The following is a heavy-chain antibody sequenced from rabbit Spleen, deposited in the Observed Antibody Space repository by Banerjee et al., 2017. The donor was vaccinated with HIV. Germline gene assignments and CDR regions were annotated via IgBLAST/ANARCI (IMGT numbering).Heavy chain of an antibody. CDR1: GFPFSNTAV. CDR2: INAATGKP. CDR3: ARDLVGVSGWNFYL. Sequence: QAQLEESGGGLVKPEGSLTLPCKASGFPFSNTAVMCWVRQAPGKGLEWIACINAATGKPVYANGAKGRFTISRTSSTTVTLRRTSLTAADRAAYFCARDLVGVSGWNFYLWGPGTLVTVS. V-gene: IGHV1S45*01. J-gene: IGHJ4*01. D-gene: IGHD1-1*01.